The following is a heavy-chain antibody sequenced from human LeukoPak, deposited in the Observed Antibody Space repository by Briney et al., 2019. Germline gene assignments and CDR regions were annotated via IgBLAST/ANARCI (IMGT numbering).Heavy chain of an antibody. CDR1: GGSISSGGYY. D-gene: IGHD3-22*01. CDR2: IYHSGSI. J-gene: IGHJ4*02. V-gene: IGHV4-30-2*01. CDR3: VREITMAVVVD. Sequence: PSQTLSLTCTASGGSISSGGYYWSWIRQPPGKGLEWIGYIYHSGSIYYNPSLKSRVTISVDRSKNQFSLKLSSVTAADTAVYYCVREITMAVVVDRGQGTLVTVSS.